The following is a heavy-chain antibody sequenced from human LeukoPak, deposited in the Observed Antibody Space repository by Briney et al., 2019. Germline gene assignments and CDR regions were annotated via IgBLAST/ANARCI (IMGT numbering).Heavy chain of an antibody. J-gene: IGHJ4*02. D-gene: IGHD3-3*01. V-gene: IGHV3-53*01. CDR3: ARSLEWLYHFDY. CDR2: IYSGGST. Sequence: PGGTLSLSCAASGFTFPIYAMAWVRQAPGKGLEWVSVIYSGGSTYYADSVKGRFTISRDNSKNTLYLQMNSLRAEDTAVYYCARSLEWLYHFDYWGQGTLVTVSS. CDR1: GFTFPIYA.